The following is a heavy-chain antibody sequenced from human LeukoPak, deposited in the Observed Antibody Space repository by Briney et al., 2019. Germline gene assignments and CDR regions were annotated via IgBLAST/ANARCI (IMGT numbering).Heavy chain of an antibody. J-gene: IGHJ6*03. D-gene: IGHD2/OR15-2a*01. CDR2: INHSGST. CDR3: ARGGNFRLYHYFYMDV. V-gene: IGHV4-34*01. CDR1: GGSFSGYY. Sequence: SETLSLTCAVYGGSFSGYYWSWIRQPPGKGLEWIGEINHSGSTNYNPSLKSRVTISVDTSKNQFSLKLSSVTAADTAVYFCARGGNFRLYHYFYMDVWGKGTTVTVSS.